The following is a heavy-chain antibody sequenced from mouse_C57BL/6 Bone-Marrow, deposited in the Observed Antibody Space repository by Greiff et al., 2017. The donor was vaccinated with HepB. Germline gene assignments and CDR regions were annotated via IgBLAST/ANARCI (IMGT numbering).Heavy chain of an antibody. Sequence: QVQLQQSGAELVKPGASVKISCKASGYAFSSYWMNWVKQRPGKGLEWIGQIYPGDGDTNYNGKFKGKATLTADKSSSTAYMQLSSLTSEDSAVYFCAREGNSSASYAMDYWGQGTSVTVSS. CDR3: AREGNSSASYAMDY. CDR1: GYAFSSYW. D-gene: IGHD3-2*02. V-gene: IGHV1-80*01. CDR2: IYPGDGDT. J-gene: IGHJ4*01.